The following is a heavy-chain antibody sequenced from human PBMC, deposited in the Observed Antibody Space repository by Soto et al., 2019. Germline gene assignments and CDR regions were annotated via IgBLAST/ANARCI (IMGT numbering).Heavy chain of an antibody. CDR2: IIPIFGTA. Sequence: QVQLVQSGAEVKKPGSSVKVSCKASGGTFSSYAISWVRQAPGQGLEWMGGIIPIFGTANYAQKFQGRVTITADEYTSTAYMEMSSLKSEDTAVYYCARSRYLIAPRAFFDYWGQGTLVTVSS. J-gene: IGHJ4*02. CDR1: GGTFSSYA. V-gene: IGHV1-69*01. D-gene: IGHD6-13*01. CDR3: ARSRYLIAPRAFFDY.